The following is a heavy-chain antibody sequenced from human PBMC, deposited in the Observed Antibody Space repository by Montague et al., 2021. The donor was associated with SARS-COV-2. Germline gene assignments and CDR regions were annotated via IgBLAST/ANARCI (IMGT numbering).Heavy chain of an antibody. CDR1: GGSFSRSSYY. Sequence: SETLSLTCSVSGGSFSRSSYYWSWIRQPPGKGPVWIGSIYYSGSTNYNPSLKSRVTMSVDTSKKPFSLRLTSVTAADTAVYYCARHRTYYDELWATHRYTPDYWGQGTLVTVSS. V-gene: IGHV4-39*01. CDR2: IYYSGST. J-gene: IGHJ4*02. CDR3: ARHRTYYDELWATHRYTPDY. D-gene: IGHD3-16*02.